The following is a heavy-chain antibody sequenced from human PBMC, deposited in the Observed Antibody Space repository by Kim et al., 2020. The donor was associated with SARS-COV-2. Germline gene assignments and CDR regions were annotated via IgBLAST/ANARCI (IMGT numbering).Heavy chain of an antibody. J-gene: IGHJ4*02. CDR3: ARGPRDPDY. V-gene: IGHV3-53*04. Sequence: GSTYYADSGKGRFTIARHNSKNTLYLQMNSLRAEDTAVYYCARGPRDPDYWGQGTLVTVSS. CDR2: GST.